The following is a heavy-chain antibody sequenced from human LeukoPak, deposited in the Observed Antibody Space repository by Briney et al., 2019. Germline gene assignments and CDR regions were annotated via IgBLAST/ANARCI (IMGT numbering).Heavy chain of an antibody. CDR2: ISGSGDST. CDR3: AKVLKAYYFGSGSYPFDH. Sequence: GGSLRLSCAASAFTFSSYGMSWVRQAPGKGLEWVSDISGSGDSTNYADSVKGRFTISRDNSKNTLYLQMNSLRAEDTAVYYCAKVLKAYYFGSGSYPFDHWGQGTLVTVSS. CDR1: AFTFSSYG. V-gene: IGHV3-23*01. D-gene: IGHD3-10*01. J-gene: IGHJ4*02.